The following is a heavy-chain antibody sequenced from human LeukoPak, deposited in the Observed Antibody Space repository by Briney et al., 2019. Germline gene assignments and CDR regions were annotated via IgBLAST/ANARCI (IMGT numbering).Heavy chain of an antibody. D-gene: IGHD3-22*01. Sequence: SETLSLTCTVSGGSISSSSYYWGWIRQPPGKGLEWIGSIYYSGSTYYNPSLKSRVTISVDTSKNQFSLKLSSVTAADTAVYYCARGRGYYDSSGQRPFLAFDIWGQGTMVTVSS. V-gene: IGHV4-39*01. CDR1: GGSISSSSYY. J-gene: IGHJ3*02. CDR2: IYYSGST. CDR3: ARGRGYYDSSGQRPFLAFDI.